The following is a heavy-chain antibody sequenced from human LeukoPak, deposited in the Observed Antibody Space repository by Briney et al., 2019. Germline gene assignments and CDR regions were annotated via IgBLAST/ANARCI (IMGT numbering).Heavy chain of an antibody. CDR1: GGSISSGNYY. Sequence: SETLSLTCTVSGGSISSGNYYWSWIRQPAGKGLEWIGRIYYSGSTYYNPSLKSRVTISVDTSKNQFSLKLSSVTAADTAVYYCATVCSGGSCYSNYWGQGTLVTVSS. V-gene: IGHV4-39*07. D-gene: IGHD2-15*01. CDR2: IYYSGST. CDR3: ATVCSGGSCYSNY. J-gene: IGHJ4*02.